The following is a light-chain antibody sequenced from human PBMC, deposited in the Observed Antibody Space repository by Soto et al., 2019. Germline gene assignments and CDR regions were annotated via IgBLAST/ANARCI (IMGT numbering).Light chain of an antibody. CDR2: KAS. J-gene: IGKJ1*01. CDR3: QQYSDNWT. CDR1: QSISSW. V-gene: IGKV1-5*03. Sequence: DIQMTQSPSTLSASVEDRVTITCRASQSISSWLAWYQQKPGTAPNLLIYKASTLQSGVPSRFSGSVSGTEFTFTISILQPDDSATYYCQQYSDNWTFGQGTKV.